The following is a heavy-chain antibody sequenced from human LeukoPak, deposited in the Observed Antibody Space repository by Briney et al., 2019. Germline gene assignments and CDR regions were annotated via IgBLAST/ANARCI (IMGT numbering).Heavy chain of an antibody. CDR3: ARDVLWSTVVY. J-gene: IGHJ4*02. V-gene: IGHV1-2*06. D-gene: IGHD3-3*01. CDR1: GYTFTGYY. CDR2: INPNSGGT. Sequence: GASVKVSCKASGYTFTGYYIHWVRQAPGQGLEWMGRINPNSGGTNYAQKFQGRVTMTRDTSISTAYMELSRLRSDDTAVYYCARDVLWSTVVYWGQGTLVTVSS.